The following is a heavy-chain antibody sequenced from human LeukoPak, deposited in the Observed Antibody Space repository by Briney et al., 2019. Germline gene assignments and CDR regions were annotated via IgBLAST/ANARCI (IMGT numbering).Heavy chain of an antibody. Sequence: PSETLSLTCAVYGGSFSGYYWSWIRQPPGKGLDWIGEINHSGSTNYNPSLKSRVTISVDTSKNQFSLKLSSVTAADTAVYYCARGRLGYGSGSPLDYWGQGTLVTVSS. CDR3: ARGRLGYGSGSPLDY. V-gene: IGHV4-34*01. J-gene: IGHJ4*02. CDR1: GGSFSGYY. D-gene: IGHD3-10*01. CDR2: INHSGST.